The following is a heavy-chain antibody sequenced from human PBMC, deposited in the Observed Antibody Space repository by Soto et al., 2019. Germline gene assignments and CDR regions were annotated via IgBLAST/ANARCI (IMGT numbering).Heavy chain of an antibody. CDR1: GFTFSSYA. V-gene: IGHV3-23*01. J-gene: IGHJ4*02. CDR2: ITGSGGSK. D-gene: IGHD4-4*01. CDR3: GKGRRNYSGLDY. Sequence: EVQLLESGGGLVQPGGSLRLSCAASGFTFSSYAMSWVRQAPGKGLEWVSAITGSGGSKYYADSVKGRFTISRDNSKNTRYLEMNSLRAEDTEVYYCGKGRRNYSGLDYWGQGTLVTVSS.